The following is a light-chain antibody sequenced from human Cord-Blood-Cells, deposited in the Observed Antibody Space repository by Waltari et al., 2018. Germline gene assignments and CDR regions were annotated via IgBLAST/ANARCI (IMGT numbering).Light chain of an antibody. CDR3: AAWDDSLNGPV. CDR2: SNS. J-gene: IGLJ3*02. CDR1: SSNIGSNT. V-gene: IGLV1-44*01. Sequence: QSVLTQPPSASGTPGQRVTISCSGSSSNIGSNTVNWYQQLPGTAPKLLIYSNSQRPSGVPDRFSDSKSGTSASLAIRGLQSEDEADYYCAAWDDSLNGPVFGGGTKLTVL.